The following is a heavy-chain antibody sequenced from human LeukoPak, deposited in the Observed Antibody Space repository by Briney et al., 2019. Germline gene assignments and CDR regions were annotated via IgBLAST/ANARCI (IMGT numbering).Heavy chain of an antibody. J-gene: IGHJ4*02. CDR3: TTEMVRGVITLDY. V-gene: IGHV3-15*01. CDR1: GFTFSNAW. D-gene: IGHD3-10*01. CDR2: IKSKTDGGTT. Sequence: PGGSLRLSCAASGFTFSNAWMSWVRQAPGKGLEWVGRIKSKTDGGTTDYAAPVEGRFTISRDDSKNTLYLQMNSLKTEDTAVYYCTTEMVRGVITLDYWGQGTLVTVSS.